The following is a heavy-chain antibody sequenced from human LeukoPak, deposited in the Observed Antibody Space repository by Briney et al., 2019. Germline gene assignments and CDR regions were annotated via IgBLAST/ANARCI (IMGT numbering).Heavy chain of an antibody. CDR3: ARVRKYYYDSSGLRTADY. Sequence: ASVTVSCKASGYTFTSHGISWVRQAPGQGLEWMGWISAYNGNTNYAQKLQGRVAMTTDTSTSTAYMELRSLRSDDTAVYYCARVRKYYYDSSGLRTADYWGQGTLVTVSS. CDR2: ISAYNGNT. J-gene: IGHJ4*02. D-gene: IGHD3-22*01. CDR1: GYTFTSHG. V-gene: IGHV1-18*01.